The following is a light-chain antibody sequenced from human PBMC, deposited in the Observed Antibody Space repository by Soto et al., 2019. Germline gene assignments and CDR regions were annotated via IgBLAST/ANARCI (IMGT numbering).Light chain of an antibody. CDR1: SSDVGGYNY. V-gene: IGLV2-8*01. CDR3: SSDAGSNNLF. CDR2: EVT. J-gene: IGLJ2*01. Sequence: QSVLTQPPSASGSPGQSVTISCTGTSSDVGGYNYVSWYQQHPGKAPKLMIYEVTKRPSGVPDRFSGSKSGNTASLTVSGLQAEDEADYYCSSDAGSNNLFFGGGTKVTVL.